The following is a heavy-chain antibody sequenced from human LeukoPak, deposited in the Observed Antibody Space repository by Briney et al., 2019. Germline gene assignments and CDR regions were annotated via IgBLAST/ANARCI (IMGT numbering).Heavy chain of an antibody. CDR2: ISSSSYI. Sequence: GGSLRLSCEASGFTFSGYSMNWVRQAPGQGLEWVSSISSSSYIYYADSVKGRFTISRDNAKNSLYLQMNSLRAEDTAVYYCVGRRWLQAIDYWGQGTLVTVSS. J-gene: IGHJ4*02. V-gene: IGHV3-21*01. CDR3: VGRRWLQAIDY. CDR1: GFTFSGYS. D-gene: IGHD5-24*01.